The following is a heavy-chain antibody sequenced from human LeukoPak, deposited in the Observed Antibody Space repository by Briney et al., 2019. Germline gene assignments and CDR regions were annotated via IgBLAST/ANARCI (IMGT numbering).Heavy chain of an antibody. Sequence: GSLRLSCAASGFTFSSYKMNWVRQPPGEGLEWIGEVHLSGRTHYNPSLESRVTMPVDMSENHISLKLTSVTAADTAVYYCAREGGPYRPLDYSGQGTLVTVSS. V-gene: IGHV4-4*02. CDR1: GFTFSSYKM. CDR3: AREGGPYRPLDY. CDR2: VHLSGRT. J-gene: IGHJ4*02.